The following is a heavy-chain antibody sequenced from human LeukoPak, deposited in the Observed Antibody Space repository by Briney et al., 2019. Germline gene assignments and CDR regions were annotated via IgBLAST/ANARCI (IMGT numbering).Heavy chain of an antibody. Sequence: PGGSLRLSCAASGFTFTNYPMIWVRQAPGRGLTWVSGISGSGGSTYYADSVKGRFAISRDNSKDTLYLQMNSLRAEDTAIYYCAKFRADSSGWPFDYWGQGTLVAVSS. CDR1: GFTFTNYP. J-gene: IGHJ4*02. V-gene: IGHV3-23*01. CDR2: ISGSGGST. D-gene: IGHD6-19*01. CDR3: AKFRADSSGWPFDY.